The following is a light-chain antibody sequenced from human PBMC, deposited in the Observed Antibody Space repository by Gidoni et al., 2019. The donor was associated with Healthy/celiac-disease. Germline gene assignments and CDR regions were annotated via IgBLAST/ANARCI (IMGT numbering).Light chain of an antibody. V-gene: IGKV3-11*01. CDR2: DAS. Sequence: DIVLTQSPATLSLSPGDRATLTCRASQSISSYLNWYQQKPGQAPRLLIYDASNRDSGIPARFSGSGSGTDFTLTISSLEPEDFAIYYCQQRSNRPLTFGGGTKVEIK. CDR3: QQRSNRPLT. J-gene: IGKJ4*01. CDR1: QSISSY.